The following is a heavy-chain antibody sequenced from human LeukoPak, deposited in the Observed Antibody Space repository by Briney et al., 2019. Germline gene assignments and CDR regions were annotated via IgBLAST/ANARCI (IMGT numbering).Heavy chain of an antibody. Sequence: GASVKVSCKASGYTFTGYYMHWVRQAPGQGLEWMGWINPNSGGTNYAQKFQGRVTMTRDTSISTAYMELSRLRSDDTAVYYCARDVYYYGSGSHTTLFDYWGQGTLVTVSS. J-gene: IGHJ4*02. CDR2: INPNSGGT. CDR3: ARDVYYYGSGSHTTLFDY. V-gene: IGHV1-2*02. CDR1: GYTFTGYY. D-gene: IGHD3-10*01.